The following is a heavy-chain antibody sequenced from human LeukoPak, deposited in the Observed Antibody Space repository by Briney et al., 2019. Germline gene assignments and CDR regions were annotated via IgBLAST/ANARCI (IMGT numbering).Heavy chain of an antibody. V-gene: IGHV3-21*01. D-gene: IGHD3-10*01. CDR2: ISSSSSYI. Sequence: PGGSLRLSCAASGFTFSSYSMNWVRQAPGKGLEWVSSISSSSSYIYYADSVKGRFTISRDNAKNSLYLQMNSLRAEDTAVYYCARRRMVRGVHWFDPWGQGTLVTVSS. J-gene: IGHJ5*02. CDR1: GFTFSSYS. CDR3: ARRRMVRGVHWFDP.